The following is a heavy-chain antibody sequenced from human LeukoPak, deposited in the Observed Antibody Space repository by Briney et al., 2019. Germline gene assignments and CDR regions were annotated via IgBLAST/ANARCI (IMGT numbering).Heavy chain of an antibody. J-gene: IGHJ4*02. D-gene: IGHD3-22*01. Sequence: GGSLRLSCAASGFTFSSYGIHWVRQAPGKGLECVALISFDGSKTYYADSVKGRFTISRDNAKNSLYLQMNSLRAEDTAVYYCARDYYDSSGYYYFDYWGQGTLVTVSS. CDR1: GFTFSSYG. V-gene: IGHV3-30*03. CDR3: ARDYYDSSGYYYFDY. CDR2: ISFDGSKT.